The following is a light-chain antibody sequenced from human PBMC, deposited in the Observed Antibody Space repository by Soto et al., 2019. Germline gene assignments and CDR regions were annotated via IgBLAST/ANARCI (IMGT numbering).Light chain of an antibody. CDR1: SSDSGGNNF. CDR2: DVI. CDR3: GSYGGSNNFVV. Sequence: QSALTQPPSASGSPGQSVTISCTGTSSDSGGNNFVSWYQHHPGKAPKLMLYDVIKRPSGVPARFSGSKSGNTASLTVSGLQAEDEADYYCGSYGGSNNFVVFGGGTKLTVL. V-gene: IGLV2-8*01. J-gene: IGLJ2*01.